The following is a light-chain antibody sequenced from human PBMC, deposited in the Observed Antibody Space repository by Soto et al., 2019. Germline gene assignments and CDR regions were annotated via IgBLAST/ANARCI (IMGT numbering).Light chain of an antibody. J-gene: IGLJ1*01. CDR1: SSDVGSYNL. CDR3: SSYTRSATLVV. V-gene: IGLV2-14*02. CDR2: EGS. Sequence: QSALTQPASVSGSPGQSITISCTGTSSDVGSYNLVSWYQQHPGKAPKLMIYEGSKRPSGVSNRFSGSKSGNTASLTISGLQAEDEADYYCSSYTRSATLVVFGTGTKLTVL.